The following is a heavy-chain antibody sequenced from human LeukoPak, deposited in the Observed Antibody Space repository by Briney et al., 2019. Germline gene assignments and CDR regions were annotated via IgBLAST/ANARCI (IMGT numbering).Heavy chain of an antibody. V-gene: IGHV4-39*01. CDR1: GGSVSSSNFY. D-gene: IGHD4-17*01. CDR2: IYYSGTT. Sequence: SETLSLTCTVSGGSVSSSNFYWGWIRQPPGKGLEGIGSIYYSGTTYYNPSLKSRVTISVDTSKNQFSLKLSSVTAADTAVYYCARHLYGSDVFEIWGQGTMVTVSS. CDR3: ARHLYGSDVFEI. J-gene: IGHJ3*02.